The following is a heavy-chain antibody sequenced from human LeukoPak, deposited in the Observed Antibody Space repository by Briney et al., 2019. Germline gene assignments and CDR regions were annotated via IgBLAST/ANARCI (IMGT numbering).Heavy chain of an antibody. D-gene: IGHD3-16*01. CDR3: TRFYENC. J-gene: IGHJ4*02. CDR2: MNPSSGEA. V-gene: IGHV1-8*01. CDR1: GYTFTSYD. Sequence: ASEKVYCKASGYTFTSYDINWVRQAPVKGIEWMGWMNPSSGEAGYAQRFQGRITMTRNTAISTAYLELSSLRSEDTAMYYCTRFYENCWGQGTLVTVSS.